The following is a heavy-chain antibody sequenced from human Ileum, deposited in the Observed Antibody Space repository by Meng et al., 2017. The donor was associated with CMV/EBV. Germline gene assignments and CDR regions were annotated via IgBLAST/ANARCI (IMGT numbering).Heavy chain of an antibody. Sequence: IGWVGQAPGQGLEWMGGIIPILGTASYAQKFQDRVKITTDESTSTAYMELSSLRSEDTAMYYCARGRRLRLGYCGGGSCPPGWWFDPWGQGTLVTVSS. D-gene: IGHD2-15*01. V-gene: IGHV1-69*05. CDR3: ARGRRLRLGYCGGGSCPPGWWFDP. J-gene: IGHJ5*02. CDR2: IIPILGTA.